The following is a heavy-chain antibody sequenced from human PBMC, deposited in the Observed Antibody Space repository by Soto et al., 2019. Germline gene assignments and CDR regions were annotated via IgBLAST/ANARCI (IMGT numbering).Heavy chain of an antibody. CDR3: AMSWYDDYVWVFGY. V-gene: IGHV4-31*03. J-gene: IGHJ4*01. Sequence: PSETLSLTCTVSGGSISRGGYYWSWIRQHPGKGLEWIGYIYYSGSTNYNPSLKSRVTISVDTSKNQFSLKLSSVTAADTAVYYCAMSWYDDYVWVFGYWAQRTLVTVSA. CDR1: GGSISRGGYY. D-gene: IGHD3-16*01. CDR2: IYYSGST.